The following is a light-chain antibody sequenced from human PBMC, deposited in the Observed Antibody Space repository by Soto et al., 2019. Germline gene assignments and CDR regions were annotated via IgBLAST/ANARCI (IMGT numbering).Light chain of an antibody. J-gene: IGKJ5*01. CDR2: DAS. Sequence: EIVLTQSPATLSLSPGERATLSCRASQSVSSYLAWYQQKPGQAPRLLIYDASNRATGIPARCSGSGSGTDFTLTISSLEPEDFEFYYCQQRSNWPPSITFGQGTRLEIK. CDR3: QQRSNWPPSIT. CDR1: QSVSSY. V-gene: IGKV3-11*01.